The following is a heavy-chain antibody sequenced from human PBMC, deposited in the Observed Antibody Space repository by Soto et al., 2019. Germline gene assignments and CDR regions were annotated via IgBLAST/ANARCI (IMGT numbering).Heavy chain of an antibody. Sequence: ASVKVSCKASGYTLIMYYIHWMRQAPGQGLEWMGLINPSGGSTTYAQKFQGRVTMTRDTSTSTVYMDLSSLRSEDSAVYYCARSPYSSGYYYAIYYWGQGTLVTVSS. V-gene: IGHV1-46*01. CDR1: GYTLIMYY. CDR2: INPSGGST. CDR3: ARSPYSSGYYYAIYY. J-gene: IGHJ4*02. D-gene: IGHD3-22*01.